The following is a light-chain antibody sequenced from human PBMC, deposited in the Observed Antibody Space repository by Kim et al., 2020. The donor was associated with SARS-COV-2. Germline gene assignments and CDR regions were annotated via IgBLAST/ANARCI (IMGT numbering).Light chain of an antibody. CDR1: QSVSSN. J-gene: IGKJ3*01. Sequence: EIVMTQSPAPLSVSPGERATLSCRASQSVSSNLAWYQQKPGQAPRLLIYGASTRATGIPARFSGSGSGTEFTLTISSLQSEDFAVYYCQQYNNWPPLVTFGPGTKVDIK. V-gene: IGKV3-15*01. CDR3: QQYNNWPPLVT. CDR2: GAS.